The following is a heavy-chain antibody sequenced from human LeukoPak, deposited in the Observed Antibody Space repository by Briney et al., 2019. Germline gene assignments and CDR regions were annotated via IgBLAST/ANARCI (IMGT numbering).Heavy chain of an antibody. CDR1: GGSISSYY. D-gene: IGHD5-24*01. Sequence: PSETLSLTCTVSGGSISSYYWSWIRQPPGKGLEWIGYIYYSGSTNYNPSLKSRVTISVDTSKNQFSLKLSSVTAADTAVYYCARERWPHYFDYWGQGTLVTVSS. CDR3: ARERWPHYFDY. J-gene: IGHJ4*02. CDR2: IYYSGST. V-gene: IGHV4-59*01.